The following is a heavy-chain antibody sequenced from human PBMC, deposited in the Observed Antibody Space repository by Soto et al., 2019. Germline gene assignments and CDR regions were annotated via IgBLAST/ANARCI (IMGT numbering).Heavy chain of an antibody. CDR3: ARPSGGTSSCHGWFAP. Sequence: ASVKVSCKASGYTFTEYYIYWVRQAPAQGLEWMGWINSDSGGANYAQNFQGRVTMIRDTSISTAYMELTRLTPENTAVSYCARPSGGTSSCHGWFAPWGQGTLVTVSS. D-gene: IGHD6-13*01. V-gene: IGHV1-2*02. J-gene: IGHJ5*02. CDR1: GYTFTEYY. CDR2: INSDSGGA.